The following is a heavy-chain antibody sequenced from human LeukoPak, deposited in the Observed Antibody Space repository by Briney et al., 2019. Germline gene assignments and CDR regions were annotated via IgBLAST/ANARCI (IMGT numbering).Heavy chain of an antibody. D-gene: IGHD3-10*01. V-gene: IGHV4-39*07. CDR3: ASDGPRGSGGLKIDY. Sequence: PSETLSLTCTVSGGSISSSSYYWGWIRQPPGKGLEWIGSIYYSGSTYYNPSLKSRVTISVDTSKNQFSLKLSSVTAADTAVYYCASDGPRGSGGLKIDYWGQGTLVTVSS. CDR2: IYYSGST. J-gene: IGHJ4*02. CDR1: GGSISSSSYY.